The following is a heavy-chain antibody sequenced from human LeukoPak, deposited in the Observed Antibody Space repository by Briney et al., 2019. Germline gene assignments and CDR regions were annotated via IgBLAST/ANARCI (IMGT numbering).Heavy chain of an antibody. CDR2: IKSDGTKE. CDR1: GFIFSNFW. Sequence: PGGSLRLSCAASGFIFSNFWMAWVRRAPGKGLDRVANIKSDGTKEYYVDSVRGRFTIPRDNGKNSLYLEMNSLTADDTAVYYCVRDPHDGDFDYWGQGTLVTVSS. D-gene: IGHD4-17*01. CDR3: VRDPHDGDFDY. J-gene: IGHJ4*02. V-gene: IGHV3-7*03.